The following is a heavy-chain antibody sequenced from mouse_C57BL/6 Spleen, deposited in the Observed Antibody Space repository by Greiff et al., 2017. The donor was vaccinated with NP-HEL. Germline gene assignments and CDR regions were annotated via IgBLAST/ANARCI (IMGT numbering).Heavy chain of an antibody. CDR2: IYPGSGST. J-gene: IGHJ4*01. CDR3: ARLRGCPLYAMDY. V-gene: IGHV1-55*01. Sequence: QVQLQQPGAELVKPGASVKMSCKASGYTFTSYWITWVKQRPGQGLEWIGDIYPGSGSTNYNEKFKSKATLTVDTSSSTAYMQLSSLTSEDSAVYYCARLRGCPLYAMDYWGHRTSVTVSS. CDR1: GYTFTSYW.